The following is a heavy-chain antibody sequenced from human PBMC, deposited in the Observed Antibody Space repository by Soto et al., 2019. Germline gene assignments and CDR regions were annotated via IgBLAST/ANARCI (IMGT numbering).Heavy chain of an antibody. CDR1: GFSLSTSGMC. V-gene: IGHV2-70*01. J-gene: IGHJ4*02. Sequence: NRPFSGFSLSTSGMCVSWIRQPPGKALEWLALIDWDDDKYYSTSLKTRLTISKDTSKNQVVLTMTNMDPVDTATYYCARIRGRGMAIDYWGQGTLVTVSS. CDR2: IDWDDDK. D-gene: IGHD3-16*01. CDR3: ARIRGRGMAIDY.